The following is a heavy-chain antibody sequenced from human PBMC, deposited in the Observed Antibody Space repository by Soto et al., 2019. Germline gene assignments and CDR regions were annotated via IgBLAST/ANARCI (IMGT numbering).Heavy chain of an antibody. V-gene: IGHV3-48*03. D-gene: IGHD6-19*01. CDR3: AKNTGYNSGWSNY. CDR1: GFTFSSYE. Sequence: GGSLRLSCAASGFTFSSYEMNWVRQAPGKGLEWVSYISSSGSTIYYADSVKGRFTISRDNAKNSLYLQMNSLRAEDTAVYYCAKNTGYNSGWSNYWGQGAPVTVSS. CDR2: ISSSGSTI. J-gene: IGHJ4*02.